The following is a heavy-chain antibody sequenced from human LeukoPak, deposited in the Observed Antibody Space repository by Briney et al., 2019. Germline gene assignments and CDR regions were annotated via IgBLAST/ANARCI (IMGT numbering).Heavy chain of an antibody. D-gene: IGHD6-13*01. Sequence: PGASVKVSCKASGYTFTGYHIHWVRQAPGQGLEWMGRIYPYSGDTNFAQKFQGRVTMTRDTSITAAYMDLSSLTPDDTAVYFCARDQGSLTRSWYTGYWGQGTRVTVSS. V-gene: IGHV1-2*06. CDR3: ARDQGSLTRSWYTGY. J-gene: IGHJ4*02. CDR2: IYPYSGDT. CDR1: GYTFTGYH.